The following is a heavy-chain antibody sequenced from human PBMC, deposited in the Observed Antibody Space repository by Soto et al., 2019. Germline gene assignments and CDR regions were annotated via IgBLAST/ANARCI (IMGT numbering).Heavy chain of an antibody. CDR3: ARGGGPYTLFDY. J-gene: IGHJ4*02. CDR1: GGSLNTYH. CDR2: IFYSGST. V-gene: IGHV4-59*01. Sequence: XTLSLACTVSGGSLNTYHWSWIRQSPGKGLEWIGYIFYSGSTNYNPSLKSRVTISVDTSKNHFSLRLRSVTAADTAVYYCARGGGPYTLFDYWGQGILGTVSS. D-gene: IGHD3-16*01.